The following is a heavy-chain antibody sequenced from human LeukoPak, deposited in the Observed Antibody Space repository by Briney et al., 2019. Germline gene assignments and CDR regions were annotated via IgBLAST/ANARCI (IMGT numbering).Heavy chain of an antibody. Sequence: PGGSLRLSCAASGFTFSNYAMHWVRQAPGKGLEWVAVMSYDGSNKYYADSVKGRFTISRDNSKNTLYLQMNSLRTEDTAVYYCARDNYYDSRGYPSDYYYGMDVWGQGTTVTVSS. V-gene: IGHV3-30*04. D-gene: IGHD3-22*01. CDR2: MSYDGSNK. CDR3: ARDNYYDSRGYPSDYYYGMDV. CDR1: GFTFSNYA. J-gene: IGHJ6*02.